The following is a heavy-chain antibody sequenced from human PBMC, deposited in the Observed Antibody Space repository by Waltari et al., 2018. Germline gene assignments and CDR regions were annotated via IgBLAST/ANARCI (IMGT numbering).Heavy chain of an antibody. CDR2: ISRDGSST. V-gene: IGHV3-74*01. CDR1: GFTFSRYW. D-gene: IGHD3-22*01. Sequence: EEQLVESGGGLAQPGESLRLSCAASGFTFSRYWMDWVRQDAGKGLVWVSRISRDGSSTTYADSVKGRFTISRDNAKNTLYVQMNRLRAEDTAVYYCARVATKTYSSPVPGRPYYYGMDVWGQGTTVTVSS. J-gene: IGHJ6*02. CDR3: ARVATKTYSSPVPGRPYYYGMDV.